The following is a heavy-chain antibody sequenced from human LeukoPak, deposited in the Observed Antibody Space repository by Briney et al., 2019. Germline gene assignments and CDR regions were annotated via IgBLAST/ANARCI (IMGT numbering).Heavy chain of an antibody. Sequence: GASVKVSCKASGGTFSSYAISWVRQAPGQGREWMGGIIPIFGTANYAQKFQGRVTITADESTSTAYMELSSLRSEDTAVYYCARVNEQSRTYSYGRLSYYMDVWGKGTTVTISS. D-gene: IGHD5-18*01. CDR1: GGTFSSYA. J-gene: IGHJ6*03. V-gene: IGHV1-69*13. CDR2: IIPIFGTA. CDR3: ARVNEQSRTYSYGRLSYYMDV.